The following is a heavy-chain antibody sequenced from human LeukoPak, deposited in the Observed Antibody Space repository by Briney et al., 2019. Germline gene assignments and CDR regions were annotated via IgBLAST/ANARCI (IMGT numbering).Heavy chain of an antibody. D-gene: IGHD2-15*01. V-gene: IGHV3-21*01. CDR3: AKDPKPYCSGGSCYSGGDY. CDR1: GFTFSTYT. CDR2: ITSSSSHI. J-gene: IGHJ4*02. Sequence: GGSLRLSCAASGFTFSTYTMNWVRQAPGKGLEWVSSITSSSSHIYYAGSVKGRFTISRDNAKNSLYLQMNSLRAEDTAVYYCAKDPKPYCSGGSCYSGGDYWGQGTLVTVSS.